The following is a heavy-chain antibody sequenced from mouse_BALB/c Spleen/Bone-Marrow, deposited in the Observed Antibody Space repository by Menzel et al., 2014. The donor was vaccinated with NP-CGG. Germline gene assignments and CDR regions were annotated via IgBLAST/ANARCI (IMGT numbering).Heavy chain of an antibody. J-gene: IGHJ4*01. Sequence: PEKRLEWVASISSGGSTYYPDSVKGRFTISRDNARNILYLQMSSLRSEDTAMYYCARRGGSGNYAMDYWGQGTSVTVSS. CDR2: ISSGGST. D-gene: IGHD1-1*01. CDR3: ARRGGSGNYAMDY. V-gene: IGHV5-6-5*01.